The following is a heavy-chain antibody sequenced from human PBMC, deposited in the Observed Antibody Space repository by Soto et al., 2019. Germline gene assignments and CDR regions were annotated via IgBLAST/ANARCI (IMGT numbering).Heavy chain of an antibody. CDR3: VSGIAVTGNGHFDF. Sequence: SETLSLTCTVSGASISSGDYYWGWIRQPPGKGLEWIGCISYSRSPYYNPSLTSRLTISVVTSQNQFSLKVSSVTAADTAVYYCVSGIAVTGNGHFDFWGQGSLVTVSS. CDR2: ISYSRSP. J-gene: IGHJ4*02. D-gene: IGHD6-19*01. V-gene: IGHV4-30-4*01. CDR1: GASISSGDYY.